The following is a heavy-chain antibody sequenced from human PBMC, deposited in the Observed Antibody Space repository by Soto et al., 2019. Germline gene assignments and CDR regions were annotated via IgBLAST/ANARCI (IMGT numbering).Heavy chain of an antibody. Sequence: PGGSLRLSCAASGFTFSSYGMHWVRQAPGKGLEWVAVIWYDGSNKYYADSVKGRFTISRDNSKNTLYLQMNSLRAEDTAVYYCARGEDYYDSSGYYPDAFDIWGQGTMVTVSS. J-gene: IGHJ3*02. CDR2: IWYDGSNK. CDR1: GFTFSSYG. CDR3: ARGEDYYDSSGYYPDAFDI. D-gene: IGHD3-22*01. V-gene: IGHV3-33*01.